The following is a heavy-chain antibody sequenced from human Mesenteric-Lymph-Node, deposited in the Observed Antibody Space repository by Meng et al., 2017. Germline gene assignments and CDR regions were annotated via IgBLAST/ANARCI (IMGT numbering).Heavy chain of an antibody. D-gene: IGHD4/OR15-4a*01. CDR2: IYNSGTA. V-gene: IGHV4-30-4*01. J-gene: IGHJ5*02. Sequence: QLQLQESGPGLVKPSQTLSLTCTVSGGSISSGDYYWSWIRQPPGKGLEWIGYIYNSGTAYYNPSLKSRVTISVDTSKNQFSLKLTSVTAADTAVYYCAGLTFTNYFDPWGQGTLVTVSS. CDR1: GGSISSGDYY. CDR3: AGLTFTNYFDP.